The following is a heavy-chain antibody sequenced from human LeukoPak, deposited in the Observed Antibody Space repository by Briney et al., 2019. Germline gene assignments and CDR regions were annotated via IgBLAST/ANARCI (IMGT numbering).Heavy chain of an antibody. Sequence: SETLSLTCAVYGGSFSGYYWSWIRQPAGKGLEWIGRIYTSGGTNYNPSLKSRVTISVDTSKNQFSLKLSSVTAADTAVYYCARGESWNYVEDYWGQGTLVTVSS. V-gene: IGHV4-59*10. J-gene: IGHJ4*02. CDR1: GGSFSGYY. CDR2: IYTSGGT. CDR3: ARGESWNYVEDY. D-gene: IGHD1-7*01.